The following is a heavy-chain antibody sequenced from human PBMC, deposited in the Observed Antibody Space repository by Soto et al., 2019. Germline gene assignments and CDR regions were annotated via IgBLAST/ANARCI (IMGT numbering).Heavy chain of an antibody. CDR3: ARVVEMATTERFDP. D-gene: IGHD1-1*01. CDR2: IYYSGRT. V-gene: IGHV4-30-4*01. J-gene: IGHJ5*02. CDR1: GGSISSGDYY. Sequence: ASETLSLTCTVSGGSISSGDYYWRWSSQPPGKGLEWIGYIYYSGRTYYNPSLKSRVTISVDTSKNQFSLKLSSVTAADTAVYYCARVVEMATTERFDPWGQGTLVTVSS.